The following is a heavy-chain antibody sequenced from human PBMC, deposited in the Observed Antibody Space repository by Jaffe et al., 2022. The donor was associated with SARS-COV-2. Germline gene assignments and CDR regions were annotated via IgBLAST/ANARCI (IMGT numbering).Heavy chain of an antibody. CDR2: IRSKANSYAT. Sequence: EVQLVESGGGLVQPGGSLKLSCAASGFTFSGSAMHWVRQASGKGLEWVGRIRSKANSYATAYAASVKGRFTISRDDSKNTAYLQMNSLKTEDTAVYYCTGDYGGNSEYYYYYYGMDVWGQGTTVTVSS. CDR1: GFTFSGSA. D-gene: IGHD4-17*01. CDR3: TGDYGGNSEYYYYYYGMDV. J-gene: IGHJ6*02. V-gene: IGHV3-73*01.